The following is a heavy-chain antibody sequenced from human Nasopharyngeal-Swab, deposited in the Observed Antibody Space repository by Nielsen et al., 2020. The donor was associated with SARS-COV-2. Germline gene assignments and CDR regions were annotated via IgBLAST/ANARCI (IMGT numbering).Heavy chain of an antibody. CDR2: INHSGNT. J-gene: IGHJ4*02. CDR3: ARGTHILTGYYDRGPFDY. D-gene: IGHD3-9*01. Sequence: WIRQPPGKGLEWIGEINHSGNTNYNPSLKSRVTISVDTSKDQFSLKLSSVTAADTAVYYCARGTHILTGYYDRGPFDYWGQGTLVTVSS. V-gene: IGHV4-34*13.